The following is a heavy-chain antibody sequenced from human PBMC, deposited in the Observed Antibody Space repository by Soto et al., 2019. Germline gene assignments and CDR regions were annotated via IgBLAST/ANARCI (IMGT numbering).Heavy chain of an antibody. Sequence: GGSLRLSCAASGFTFSSYWMSWVRQAPGKGLEWEANIKQDGSEKYYVDSVKGRFTISRDNAKNSLYLQMNSLRAEDTALYYCARGGTIFGVVNCFDYWGQGTLVTVSS. J-gene: IGHJ4*02. CDR1: GFTFSSYW. D-gene: IGHD3-3*01. CDR3: ARGGTIFGVVNCFDY. CDR2: IKQDGSEK. V-gene: IGHV3-7*01.